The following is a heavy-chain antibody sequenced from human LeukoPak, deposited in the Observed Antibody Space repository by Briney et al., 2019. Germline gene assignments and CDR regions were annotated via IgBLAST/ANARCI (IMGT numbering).Heavy chain of an antibody. Sequence: PSETLSLTCSVSNGSFTNYYWGWIRQPPGKRLEWIGYIFPSGLTTYNPSLNSRVTISLDTAKSQFSLTLKSVTAADTAVYYCARAGDGHYYYYYMDVWGTGTPVTVSS. J-gene: IGHJ6*03. CDR3: ARAGDGHYYYYYMDV. CDR1: NGSFTNYY. CDR2: IFPSGLT. D-gene: IGHD1-26*01. V-gene: IGHV4-4*08.